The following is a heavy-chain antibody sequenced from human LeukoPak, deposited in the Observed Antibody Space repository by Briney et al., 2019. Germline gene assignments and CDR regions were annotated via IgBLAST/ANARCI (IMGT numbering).Heavy chain of an antibody. J-gene: IGHJ4*02. D-gene: IGHD3-3*01. CDR1: GFTFSSYA. CDR2: ISYDGSNK. V-gene: IGHV3-30*04. CDR3: ARDRENNNFWSGYSG. Sequence: PGRSLRLSCAASGFTFSSYAMHWVRQAPGKGLEWVAVISYDGSNKYYADSVKGRFTISRDNSKNTLYLQMNSLRAEDTAVYYCARDRENNNFWSGYSGWGQGALVTVSS.